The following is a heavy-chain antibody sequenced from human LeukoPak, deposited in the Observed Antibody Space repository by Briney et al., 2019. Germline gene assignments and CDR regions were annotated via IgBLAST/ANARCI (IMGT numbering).Heavy chain of an antibody. V-gene: IGHV4-4*07. CDR1: GGPISSYY. J-gene: IGHJ4*02. CDR3: ARAGYYYGSGSYYTFDY. D-gene: IGHD3-10*01. CDR2: IYTSGST. Sequence: SETLSLTCTVSGGPISSYYWSWIRQPSGKGLEWIGRIYTSGSTNYNPSLKSRVTMSVDTSKNQFSLKLSSVTAADTAVYYCARAGYYYGSGSYYTFDYWGQGTLVTVSS.